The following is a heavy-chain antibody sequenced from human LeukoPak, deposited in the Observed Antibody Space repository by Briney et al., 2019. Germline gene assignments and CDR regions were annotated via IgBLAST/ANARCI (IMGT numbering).Heavy chain of an antibody. V-gene: IGHV4-59*01. J-gene: IGHJ6*03. CDR2: IYYSGST. Sequence: SETLSLTCTVSGGSISSYYWRWMRQPPGKGLEWIGYIYYSGSTNYNPSLKSRVTISVDTSKNQFSLKLSSVTAADTAVYYCASIPVRPCSGGSCYLPRGYYYYMDVWGKGTTVTISS. D-gene: IGHD2-15*01. CDR1: GGSISSYY. CDR3: ASIPVRPCSGGSCYLPRGYYYYMDV.